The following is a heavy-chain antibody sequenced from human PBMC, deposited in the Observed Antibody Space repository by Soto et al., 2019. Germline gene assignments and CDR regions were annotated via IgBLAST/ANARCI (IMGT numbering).Heavy chain of an antibody. V-gene: IGHV3-15*07. CDR1: GFTFSNAW. CDR2: IKSKTDGGTT. CDR3: ARYIAASGTYYLDF. Sequence: GGSLRLSCAASGFTFSNAWMNWVRQAPGKGLEWVGRIKSKTDGGTTDYAAPVKGRFTISRDDSKNTLYLQMNSLKTEDTAVYYCARYIAASGTYYLDFWGQGTLVTVSS. J-gene: IGHJ4*02. D-gene: IGHD6-13*01.